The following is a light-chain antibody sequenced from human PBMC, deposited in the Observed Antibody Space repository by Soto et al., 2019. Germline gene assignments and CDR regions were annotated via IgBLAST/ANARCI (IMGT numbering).Light chain of an antibody. CDR2: KAS. CDR1: QNIDTW. CDR3: QHYKTYSRT. J-gene: IGKJ1*01. V-gene: IGKV1-5*03. Sequence: DIQMTQSPSTLSASVGDRVTITCRASQNIDTWLAWYQQKPGKPPTLLMYKASILESGVPSRFSGSGSETEFPLIISSLQPDDFATYYCQHYKTYSRTFGQGTKVDI.